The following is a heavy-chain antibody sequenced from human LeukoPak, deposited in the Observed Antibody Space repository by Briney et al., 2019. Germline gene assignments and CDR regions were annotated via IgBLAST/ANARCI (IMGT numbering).Heavy chain of an antibody. V-gene: IGHV4-59*01. J-gene: IGHJ5*02. CDR1: GGSISSYY. CDR2: IYYSGST. D-gene: IGHD6-6*01. CDR3: ASTYSSSPGNWFDP. Sequence: PSETLSLTCTVSGGSISSYYWSWIRQPPGKGLEWIGYIYYSGSTNYNPSLKSRVTISVDTSKNQFSLKLSSVTAADTAAYYCASTYSSSPGNWFDPWGQGTLVTVSS.